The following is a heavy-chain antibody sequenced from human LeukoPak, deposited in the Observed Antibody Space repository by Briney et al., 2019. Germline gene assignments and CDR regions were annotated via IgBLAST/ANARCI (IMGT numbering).Heavy chain of an antibody. CDR2: FDRGSLDT. CDR1: GFTLSDYP. J-gene: IGHJ4*02. Sequence: PGGSLRLPCAASGFTLSDYPMTWVRQAPGKGLQWVSLFDRGSLDTYYADSVRGRFTVSRDNDKNTLYLQMNSLRAEDTAVYYCARRGYESSGPKYYFDHWGQGILVTVSS. CDR3: ARRGYESSGPKYYFDH. D-gene: IGHD3-22*01. V-gene: IGHV3-23*01.